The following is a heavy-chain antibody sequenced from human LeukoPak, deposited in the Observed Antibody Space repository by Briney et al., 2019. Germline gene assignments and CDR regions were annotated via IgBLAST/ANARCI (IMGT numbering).Heavy chain of an antibody. Sequence: SETLSLTCAVSGGSFSSYFWSWIRQPPGKGLEWIGEVDHCGTTNYSPFLLGRVSMSVDTSKNHFSLKLTSVTAADTALYYCASLSKHYRGSGTFSYYYEKWGQGALVTVSS. V-gene: IGHV4-34*01. CDR1: GGSFSSYF. CDR2: VDHCGTT. CDR3: ASLSKHYRGSGTFSYYYEK. D-gene: IGHD3-10*01. J-gene: IGHJ4*02.